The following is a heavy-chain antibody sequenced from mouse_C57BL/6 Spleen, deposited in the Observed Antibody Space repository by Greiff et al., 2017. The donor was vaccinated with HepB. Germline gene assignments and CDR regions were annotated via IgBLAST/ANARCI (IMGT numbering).Heavy chain of an antibody. CDR1: GYTFTSYW. CDR2: IYPGSGST. V-gene: IGHV1-55*01. J-gene: IGHJ2*01. CDR3: ARGGPITTVVATDY. D-gene: IGHD1-1*01. Sequence: QVQLQQPGAELVKPGASVKMSCKASGYTFTSYWITWVKQRPGQGLEWIGDIYPGSGSTNYNEKFKSKATLPVDTSSSTAYMQLSSLTSEDSAVYYCARGGPITTVVATDYWGQGTTLTVSS.